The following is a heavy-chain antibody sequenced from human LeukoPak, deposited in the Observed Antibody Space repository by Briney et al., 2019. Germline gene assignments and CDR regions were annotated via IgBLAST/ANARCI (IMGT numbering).Heavy chain of an antibody. Sequence: GRSLRLSCAASGFTFSSYAMHWVRQAPGKGLEWVAVISYDGSNKYYADSVKGRFTISRDNSKNTLYLQMNSLRAEDTAVYYCARGKVIVSSFDYWGQGTLVTVSS. D-gene: IGHD2-15*01. CDR1: GFTFSSYA. V-gene: IGHV3-30-3*01. CDR2: ISYDGSNK. CDR3: ARGKVIVSSFDY. J-gene: IGHJ4*02.